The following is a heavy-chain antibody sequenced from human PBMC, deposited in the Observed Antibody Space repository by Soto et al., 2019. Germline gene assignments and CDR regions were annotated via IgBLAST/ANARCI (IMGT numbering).Heavy chain of an antibody. J-gene: IGHJ6*02. V-gene: IGHV4-39*01. CDR2: IYYSGTT. CDR1: GGSISSSSYY. CDR3: ARHPHCSGGTCGYYYGMDV. Sequence: QLQLQESGPGLVKPSETLSLTCTVSGGSISSSSYYWGWIRQPPGKGLEWIGSIYYSGTTYYNPSLKSRVTLYVDTSKNQSSLKLSSVTAADTAVYYCARHPHCSGGTCGYYYGMDVWGPGTTVTVSS. D-gene: IGHD2-15*01.